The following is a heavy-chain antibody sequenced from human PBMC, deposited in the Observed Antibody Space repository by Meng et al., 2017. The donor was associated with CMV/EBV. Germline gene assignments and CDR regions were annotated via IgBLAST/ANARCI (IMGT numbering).Heavy chain of an antibody. V-gene: IGHV5-51*01. CDR3: ARGDYDYWSGYRD. CDR1: GYSFTSYW. CDR2: IYPGDSDT. D-gene: IGHD3-3*01. J-gene: IGHJ4*02. Sequence: GASLKISRKGSGYSFTSYWICWVRQPPGKGLEWMGIIYPGDSDTRYSPSFQGQVTISADKSISTAYLQWSSLKASDTAMYYCARGDYDYWSGYRDWGQGTLVTVSS.